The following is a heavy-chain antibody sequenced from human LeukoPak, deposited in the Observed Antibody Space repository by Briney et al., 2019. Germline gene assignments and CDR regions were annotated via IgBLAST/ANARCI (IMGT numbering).Heavy chain of an antibody. V-gene: IGHV3-53*01. Sequence: PGGSLRLSCAASGFTVSSNYMDLVRQAPGEGLGGGSIIFSGGTTYYADSVRGRFTISRDESKNTLYLQMNSLRAEDTAVYYCARLSYYHSRGYYQRYFDLWGRGTLVTVSS. CDR1: GFTVSSNY. CDR2: IFSGGTT. J-gene: IGHJ2*01. CDR3: ARLSYYHSRGYYQRYFDL. D-gene: IGHD3-22*01.